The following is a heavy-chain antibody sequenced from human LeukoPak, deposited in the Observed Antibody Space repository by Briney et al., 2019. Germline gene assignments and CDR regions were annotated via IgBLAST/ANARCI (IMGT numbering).Heavy chain of an antibody. D-gene: IGHD6-13*01. CDR2: LNYNGGNT. J-gene: IGHJ4*02. CDR3: AKASGSIAAAGGEAR. V-gene: IGHV3-23*01. Sequence: SGGSLRLSCAASGFTFSTYAMTWLRQAPGKGLEWVSALNYNGGNTYYADSVKGRFTISRDNSKNTLYLQMNSLRAEDTAVYYCAKASGSIAAAGGEARWGQGTLVTVSS. CDR1: GFTFSTYA.